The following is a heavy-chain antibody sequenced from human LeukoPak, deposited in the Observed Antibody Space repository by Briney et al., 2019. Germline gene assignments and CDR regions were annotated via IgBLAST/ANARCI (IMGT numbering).Heavy chain of an antibody. CDR1: GFSFSSYW. Sequence: GGSLRLSCVASGFSFSSYWMYWVRQVPGKGLLSISRIKSDGSSTTYADSVKGRFTISRDNAKNTLYLQMNSLRVEDTAVYYCVRRSAARSGFDYWGQGTLVTVSS. J-gene: IGHJ4*02. CDR3: VRRSAARSGFDY. D-gene: IGHD6-6*01. V-gene: IGHV3-74*01. CDR2: IKSDGSST.